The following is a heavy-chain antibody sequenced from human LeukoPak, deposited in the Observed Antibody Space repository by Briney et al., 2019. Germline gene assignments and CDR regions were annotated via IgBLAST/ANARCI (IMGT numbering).Heavy chain of an antibody. V-gene: IGHV3-7*01. CDR2: IKQDGSEK. D-gene: IGHD3-3*01. Sequence: SGGSLRLSCAASGFTFSSYWMSWVRQAPGKGLEWVANIKQDGSEKYYVDSVKGRFTISRDNSKNTLYLQMNSLRAEDTAVYYCARASVVTIFGVVTFDAFDIWGQGTMVTVSS. CDR1: GFTFSSYW. CDR3: ARASVVTIFGVVTFDAFDI. J-gene: IGHJ3*02.